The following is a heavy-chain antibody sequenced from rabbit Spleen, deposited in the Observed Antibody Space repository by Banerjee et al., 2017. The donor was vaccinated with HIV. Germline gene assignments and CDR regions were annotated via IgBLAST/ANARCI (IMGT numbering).Heavy chain of an antibody. D-gene: IGHD1-1*01. V-gene: IGHV1S40*01. CDR3: ARDLVGVVGWNFYL. Sequence: QSLEESGGDLVKPGASLTLTCTASGVSFSSSSYLCWVRQAPGKGLEWIACINAITGKAVYASWAKGRFTISRTSSTTVTLRMTSLTAADRATYFCARDLVGVVGWNFYLWGQGTLVTVS. J-gene: IGHJ4*01. CDR1: GVSFSSSSY. CDR2: INAITGKA.